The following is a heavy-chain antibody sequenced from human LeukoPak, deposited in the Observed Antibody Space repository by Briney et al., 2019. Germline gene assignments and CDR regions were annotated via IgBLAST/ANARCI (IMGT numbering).Heavy chain of an antibody. CDR2: INSDGSST. V-gene: IGHV3-74*01. CDR3: ARALSAMVPDY. J-gene: IGHJ4*02. CDR1: GFTFSSYW. Sequence: PGGSLRLSCAASGFTFSSYWMHWVRQAPGKGLVWVSRINSDGSSTTYADSVKGRFTISRDNAKNTLYLQMNSLRTEDTAVYYCARALSAMVPDYWGQGTLLTVSS. D-gene: IGHD5-18*01.